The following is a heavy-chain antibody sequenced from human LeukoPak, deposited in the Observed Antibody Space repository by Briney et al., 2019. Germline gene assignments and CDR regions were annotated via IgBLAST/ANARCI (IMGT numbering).Heavy chain of an antibody. CDR2: INPSGGST. CDR1: GYTFTSYY. D-gene: IGHD2-2*01. CDR3: ARDPTPHCSSTSCLGYYFDY. J-gene: IGHJ4*02. Sequence: ASVKVSCKASGYTFTSYYMHWVRQAPGQGLEWMGIINPSGGSTSYAQKFQGRVTMTRDTSTSTVYMELSSLRSEDTAVYYRARDPTPHCSSTSCLGYYFDYWGQGTLVTVSA. V-gene: IGHV1-46*01.